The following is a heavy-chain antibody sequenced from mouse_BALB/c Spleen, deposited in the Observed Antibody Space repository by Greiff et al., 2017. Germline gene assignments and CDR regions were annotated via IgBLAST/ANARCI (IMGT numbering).Heavy chain of an antibody. CDR3: ARTLLRLLGGLDV. CDR1: GYTFTSYY. D-gene: IGHD1-2*01. V-gene: IGHV1S56*01. Sequence: QVQLQQSGPELVKPGASVKMSCKASGYTFTSYYIHWVKQRPGQGLEWIGWIYPGDGSTKYNEKFKGKTTLTADKSSSTAYMLLSSLTSEDSAIYFCARTLLRLLGGLDVWGAGTTVTVSS. CDR2: IYPGDGST. J-gene: IGHJ1*01.